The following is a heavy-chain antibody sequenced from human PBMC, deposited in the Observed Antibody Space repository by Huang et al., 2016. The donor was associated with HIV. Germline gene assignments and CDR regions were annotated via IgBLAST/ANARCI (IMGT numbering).Heavy chain of an antibody. CDR2: ITSSSTYK. CDR3: ARGSPPPFSTD. J-gene: IGHJ4*02. CDR1: GFSFSSYG. D-gene: IGHD3-3*01. V-gene: IGHV3-21*01. Sequence: VQLVESGGGVVKPGGSLRLSCGASGFSFSSYGMNWVRRAAGKGLEWVSSITSSSTYKYYADSVKGRFTSSRDNAKNSLYLQMNSLRAEDTAVYYCARGSPPPFSTDWGQGTLVTVSS.